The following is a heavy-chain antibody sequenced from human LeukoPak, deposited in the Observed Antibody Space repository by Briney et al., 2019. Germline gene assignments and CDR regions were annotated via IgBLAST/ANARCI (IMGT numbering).Heavy chain of an antibody. Sequence: SETLSLTCAVYGGSFSGYYWSWIRQPPGKGLEWIGEINHSGSTNYNPSLKSRVTISVDTSKNQFSLKLSSVTAADTAVYYCASLVPYGSGSYFWTDRDYWGQGTLVTVSS. V-gene: IGHV4-34*01. CDR2: INHSGST. D-gene: IGHD3-10*01. J-gene: IGHJ4*02. CDR3: ASLVPYGSGSYFWTDRDY. CDR1: GGSFSGYY.